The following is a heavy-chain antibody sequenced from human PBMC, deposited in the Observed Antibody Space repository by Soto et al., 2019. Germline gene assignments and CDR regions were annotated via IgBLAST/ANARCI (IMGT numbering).Heavy chain of an antibody. CDR3: AHRGSSWQLDY. V-gene: IGHV2-5*02. D-gene: IGHD6-19*01. Sequence: QITLKESGPTLVRPTQTLTLTCTFSGFSLSTRGVGVGWIRQPPGKALEWLGLIYWDDDKRYSPSLKSRLTITKDTSKHQVVLTMTNLDPVDTATYYCAHRGSSWQLDYWGQGTLVTVSS. J-gene: IGHJ4*02. CDR1: GFSLSTRGVG. CDR2: IYWDDDK.